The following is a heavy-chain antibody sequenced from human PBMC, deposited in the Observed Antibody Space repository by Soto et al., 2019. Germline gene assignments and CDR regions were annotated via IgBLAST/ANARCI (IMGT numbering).Heavy chain of an antibody. CDR1: GGTFSSYA. CDR2: IIPIFGTA. J-gene: IGHJ6*02. Sequence: QVQLVQSGAEVKKPGSSVKVSCKASGGTFSSYAISWVRQAPGQGLEWMGGIIPIFGTANYAQKFKGRVTITADEATRAAYKELSNLRSEDTAVYDCARDLTCQRYSYSNYYGMDVWGQGTTVTVSS. CDR3: ARDLTCQRYSYSNYYGMDV. D-gene: IGHD3-9*01. V-gene: IGHV1-69*01.